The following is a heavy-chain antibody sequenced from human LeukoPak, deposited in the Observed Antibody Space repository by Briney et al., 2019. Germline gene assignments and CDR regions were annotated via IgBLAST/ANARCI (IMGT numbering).Heavy chain of an antibody. CDR3: ARDNWAAGNWFDP. CDR2: ISSSSSTI. CDR1: GFTFSSYS. Sequence: PGGSLRLSCAASGFTFSSYSMNWVRQAPGKGLEWVSYISSSSSTIYYADSVKGRFTISRDNAKNSLYLQMNSLRAEDTAVYYCARDNWAAGNWFDPWGQGTLVTVSS. J-gene: IGHJ5*02. V-gene: IGHV3-48*04. D-gene: IGHD6-13*01.